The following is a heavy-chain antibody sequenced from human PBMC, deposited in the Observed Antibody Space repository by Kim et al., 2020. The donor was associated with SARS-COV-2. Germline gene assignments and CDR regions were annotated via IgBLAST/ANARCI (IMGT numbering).Heavy chain of an antibody. Sequence: ASVKVSCKASGYTFTSYAMHWVRQAPGQRLEWMGWINAGNGNTKYSQKFQGRVTITRDTSASTAYMELSSLRSEDTAVYYCARGAEQQLVRVSGWFDPWGQGNLVTVSS. CDR1: GYTFTSYA. D-gene: IGHD6-13*01. J-gene: IGHJ5*02. CDR3: ARGAEQQLVRVSGWFDP. V-gene: IGHV1-3*01. CDR2: INAGNGNT.